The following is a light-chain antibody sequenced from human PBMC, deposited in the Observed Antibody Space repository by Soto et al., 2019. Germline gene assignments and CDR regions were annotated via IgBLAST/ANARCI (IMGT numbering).Light chain of an antibody. CDR3: SLYTTSSTYV. CDR1: SSDVGSNNR. CDR2: DVS. J-gene: IGLJ1*01. Sequence: QSVLTQPPSVSGSPGQSVAISCTGTSSDVGSNNRVSWYQQPPGTAPKLMIYDVSNRPSGVPDRFSGSKSGNTSSLTISGLQAEDEADYYCSLYTTSSTYVFGTGTKLTVL. V-gene: IGLV2-18*01.